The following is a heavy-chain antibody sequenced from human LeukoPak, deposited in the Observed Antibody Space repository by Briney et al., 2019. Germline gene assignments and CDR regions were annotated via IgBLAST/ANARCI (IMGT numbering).Heavy chain of an antibody. CDR1: GGSMSGFY. CDR3: ARDASGEAFDI. CDR2: MSYSGSTN. J-gene: IGHJ3*02. V-gene: IGHV4-59*01. Sequence: PSETLSLTCTVSGGSMSGFYWSWIRQPPGKGLEWIGYMSYSGSTNNYNPSLKSRVIISVNTSKNQFSLRLTSVTAADTAIYYCARDASGEAFDIWGQGTMVTVSS. D-gene: IGHD3-10*01.